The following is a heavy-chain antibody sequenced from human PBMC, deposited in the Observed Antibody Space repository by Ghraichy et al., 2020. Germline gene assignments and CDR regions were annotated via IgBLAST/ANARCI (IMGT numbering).Heavy chain of an antibody. V-gene: IGHV4-34*01. CDR3: ARGTIAARHSTIDY. CDR1: GGSFSGYY. CDR2: INHSGST. J-gene: IGHJ4*02. D-gene: IGHD6-6*01. Sequence: SETLSLTCAVYGGSFSGYYWSWIRQPPGKGLEWIGEINHSGSTNYNPSLKSRVTISVDTSKNQFSLKLSSVTAADTAVYYCARGTIAARHSTIDYWGQGTLVTVSS.